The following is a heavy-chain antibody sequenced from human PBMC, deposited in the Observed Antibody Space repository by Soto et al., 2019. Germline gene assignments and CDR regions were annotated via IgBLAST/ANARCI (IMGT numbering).Heavy chain of an antibody. CDR3: ARLTSKYYDSSGPFDP. V-gene: IGHV1-69*13. D-gene: IGHD3-22*01. J-gene: IGHJ5*02. Sequence: SVKVSCTAAGGTFSSYAISWVRQAPGQGLEWMGGIIPIFGTANYAQKFQGRVTITADESTSTAYMELSSLRSEDTAVYYCARLTSKYYDSSGPFDPWGQGTLVTVSS. CDR2: IIPIFGTA. CDR1: GGTFSSYA.